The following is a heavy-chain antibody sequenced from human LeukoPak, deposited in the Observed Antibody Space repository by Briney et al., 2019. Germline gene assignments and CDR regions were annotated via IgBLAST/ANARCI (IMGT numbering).Heavy chain of an antibody. V-gene: IGHV1-3*01. CDR3: ARSESGGDLATVTSDDAFDI. Sequence: ASVKVSCKASGYTFTSYAMHWVRQAPGQRLEWMGWINAGNGKTKYSQTFQGRVIITRDTSATTAYVELSSLRSEDTAVYYCARSESGGDLATVTSDDAFDIWGQGTMVTVSS. CDR2: INAGNGKT. CDR1: GYTFTSYA. D-gene: IGHD4-17*01. J-gene: IGHJ3*02.